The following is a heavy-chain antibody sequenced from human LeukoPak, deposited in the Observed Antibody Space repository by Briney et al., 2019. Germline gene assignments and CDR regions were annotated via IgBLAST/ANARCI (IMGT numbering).Heavy chain of an antibody. J-gene: IGHJ3*02. CDR1: GGSISSYY. CDR3: VRGNYDSRGYSNAFDI. D-gene: IGHD3-22*01. V-gene: IGHV4-4*07. Sequence: SETLSLTCTVSGGSISSYYWSWIRQPAGKGLEWIGRIYTSGSTNSNPSLKSRVTISADTSKNQFSLKLSSVTAADTAIYYCVRGNYDSRGYSNAFDIWGQGAKVTVSS. CDR2: IYTSGST.